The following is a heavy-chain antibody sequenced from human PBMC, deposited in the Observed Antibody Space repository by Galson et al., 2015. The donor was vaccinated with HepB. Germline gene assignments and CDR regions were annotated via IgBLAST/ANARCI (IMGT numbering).Heavy chain of an antibody. V-gene: IGHV3-11*01. CDR1: GFTFSDYY. CDR2: ISSSGSTV. Sequence: SLRLSCAASGFTFSDYYMTWIRQAPGKGLEWVSYISSSGSTVYYADSVKGRFTISRDNAKNSLYLQMTSLRAEDTAVYYCARETYYYHSSGYPLDRDYCDYWGQGTLVTVSS. D-gene: IGHD3-22*01. J-gene: IGHJ4*02. CDR3: ARETYYYHSSGYPLDRDYCDY.